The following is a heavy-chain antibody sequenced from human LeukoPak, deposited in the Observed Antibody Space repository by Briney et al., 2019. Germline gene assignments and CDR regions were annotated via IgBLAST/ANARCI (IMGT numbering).Heavy chain of an antibody. D-gene: IGHD6-19*01. Sequence: GGSLRLSCVGSGFTFTSYAMSWVRLAPGKGLEWVSSISAGGNSTYSADSVKGRFTIPRDNSKNTLYLQMNSLRAGDTAVYYCAKDVVKNTGWYGFFQHWGQGTLVTVSS. CDR3: AKDVVKNTGWYGFFQH. J-gene: IGHJ1*01. CDR2: ISAGGNST. V-gene: IGHV3-23*01. CDR1: GFTFTSYA.